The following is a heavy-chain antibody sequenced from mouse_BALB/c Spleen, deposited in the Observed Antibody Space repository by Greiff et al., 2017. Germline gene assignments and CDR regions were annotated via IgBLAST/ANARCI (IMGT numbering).Heavy chain of an antibody. D-gene: IGHD2-3*01. V-gene: IGHV3-8*02. CDR3: ARSIYDGYYEYAMDY. CDR1: GDSFTSGY. CDR2: ISYSGST. J-gene: IGHJ4*01. Sequence: VQLQQSGPSLVKPSQTLSLSCSVSGDSFTSGYWNWIRKFPGNKLEYMGYISYSGSTTYNPSLKSRISITRDTTTNQYYLQLNSVTTEDTATYYCARSIYDGYYEYAMDYWGQGTSVTVSS.